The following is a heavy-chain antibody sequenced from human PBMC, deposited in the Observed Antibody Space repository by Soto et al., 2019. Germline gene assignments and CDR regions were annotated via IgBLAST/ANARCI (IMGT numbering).Heavy chain of an antibody. CDR3: ARESEDLTSNFDY. J-gene: IGHJ4*02. V-gene: IGHV3-9*01. Sequence: GGSLRLSCAASGFTFDDYAMHWVRQAPGKGLEWVSGISWNSGSIGYADSVKGRFTISRDNAKNSLYLEMNSLRAEDTAVYYCARESEDLTSNFDYWGQGTLVTVSS. CDR2: ISWNSGSI. CDR1: GFTFDDYA.